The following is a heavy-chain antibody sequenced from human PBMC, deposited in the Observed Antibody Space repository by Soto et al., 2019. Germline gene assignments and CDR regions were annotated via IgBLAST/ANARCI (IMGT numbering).Heavy chain of an antibody. CDR3: ARDQGSNWFDP. CDR1: GGSISSGGYS. V-gene: IGHV4-30-2*01. Sequence: SETLSLTCAVSGGSISSGGYSWSRIRQPPGKGLEWIGYIYHSGSTYYNPSLKSRVTISVDRSKNQFSLKLSSVTAADTAVYYCARDQGSNWFDPWGQGTLVTVSS. J-gene: IGHJ5*02. CDR2: IYHSGST. D-gene: IGHD2-15*01.